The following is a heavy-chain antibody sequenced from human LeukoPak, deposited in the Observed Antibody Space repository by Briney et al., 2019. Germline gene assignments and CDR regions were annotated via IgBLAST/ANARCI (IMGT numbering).Heavy chain of an antibody. Sequence: ASVKVFCKASGYTFTSYGISWVRQAPGQGLEWMGWISAYNGNTNYAQKLQGRVTMTTDTSTSTAYMELRSLRSDDTAVYYCARGVDHCSSTSCYKAFDYWGQGTLVTVSS. D-gene: IGHD2-2*02. CDR1: GYTFTSYG. J-gene: IGHJ4*02. CDR2: ISAYNGNT. CDR3: ARGVDHCSSTSCYKAFDY. V-gene: IGHV1-18*01.